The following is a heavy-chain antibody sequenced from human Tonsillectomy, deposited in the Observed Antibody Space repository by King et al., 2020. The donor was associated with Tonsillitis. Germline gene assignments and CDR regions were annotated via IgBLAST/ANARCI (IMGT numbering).Heavy chain of an antibody. CDR1: GFTFSDYY. Sequence: VQLVESGGGLVKPGGSLRLSCAASGFTFSDYYMSWIRQAPGKGLEWVSYISSSSSYTNYADSVKGRFTISRDNAKNSLYLQMNSLRAEDTAVYYCARGLPNWGTSYWYFDLWGRGTLVTVSS. D-gene: IGHD7-27*01. CDR2: ISSSSSYT. J-gene: IGHJ2*01. CDR3: ARGLPNWGTSYWYFDL. V-gene: IGHV3-11*06.